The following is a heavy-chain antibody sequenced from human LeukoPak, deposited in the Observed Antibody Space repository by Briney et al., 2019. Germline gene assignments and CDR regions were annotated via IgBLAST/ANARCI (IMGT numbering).Heavy chain of an antibody. CDR3: AMYSGSNWELNY. D-gene: IGHD5-12*01. CDR2: IWYDGSKK. CDR1: GFSFSNQG. J-gene: IGHJ4*02. V-gene: IGHV3-33*01. Sequence: GGSLRLSCAASGFSFSNQGMYWVRQAPGKGLEWVAIIWYDGSKKYCGDSVKGRFTVSRDNSKNTLYLQMNSLRVEDTAVYYCAMYSGSNWELNYWGQGTLVTVSS.